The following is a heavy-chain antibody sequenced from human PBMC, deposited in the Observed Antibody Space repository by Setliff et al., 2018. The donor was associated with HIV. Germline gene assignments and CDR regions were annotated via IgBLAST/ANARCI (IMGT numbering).Heavy chain of an antibody. Sequence: ASVKVSCKASGYTFISYAIHWVRQAPGQSLEWMGWITGGSGNTKYSEKFQGRVTLTRDTSASTAYMELSGLRSEDTAVYYCARGRGRYYDSRSYLDYWGQGTLVTVSS. CDR3: ARGRGRYYDSRSYLDY. J-gene: IGHJ4*02. CDR2: ITGGSGNT. D-gene: IGHD3-22*01. CDR1: GYTFISYA. V-gene: IGHV1-3*01.